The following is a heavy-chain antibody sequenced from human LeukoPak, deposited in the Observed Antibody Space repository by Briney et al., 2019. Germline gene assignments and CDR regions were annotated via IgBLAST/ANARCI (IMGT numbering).Heavy chain of an antibody. CDR3: ARSRYCSGGSCWFDY. Sequence: PSETLSLTCTVSGVSITSDYWSWIRQPPGRGLEWIGYIYYSGSTNYNPSLKSRVTISVDTSKNQFSLRLSSVTAADTAVYYCARSRYCSGGSCWFDYWGQGTLVTVSS. CDR1: GVSITSDY. J-gene: IGHJ4*02. V-gene: IGHV4-59*13. CDR2: IYYSGST. D-gene: IGHD2-15*01.